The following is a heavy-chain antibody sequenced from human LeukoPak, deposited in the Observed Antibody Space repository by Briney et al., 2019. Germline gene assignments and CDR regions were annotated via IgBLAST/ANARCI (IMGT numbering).Heavy chain of an antibody. CDR1: GFTFSSYN. J-gene: IGHJ4*02. CDR3: ARADRYYDVFTGKMGDY. Sequence: GGSLRLSCAASGFTFSSYNMNWVRRAPGKGLEWVSYITSSSSTIYYADSVKGRFTISRDNAKNSLYLQMNSLRAEDTAVYYCARADRYYDVFTGKMGDYWGQGTLVTVSS. V-gene: IGHV3-48*01. D-gene: IGHD3-9*01. CDR2: ITSSSSTI.